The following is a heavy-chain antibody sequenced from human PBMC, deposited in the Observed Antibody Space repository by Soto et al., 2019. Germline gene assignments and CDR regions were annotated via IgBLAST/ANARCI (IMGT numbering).Heavy chain of an antibody. CDR1: GFTFTSYA. CDR3: AKDSVDYDYIWGSYPLSDAFDI. V-gene: IGHV3-23*01. CDR2: ISASGDTT. J-gene: IGHJ3*02. D-gene: IGHD3-16*02. Sequence: GGSLRLSCAASGFTFTSYAMTWVRQAPGKGLEWVSTISASGDTTYHTDSVTGRFTISRDNSRDTLYLHMNSLRAEDTAVYYCAKDSVDYDYIWGSYPLSDAFDIWGQGTMVTVSS.